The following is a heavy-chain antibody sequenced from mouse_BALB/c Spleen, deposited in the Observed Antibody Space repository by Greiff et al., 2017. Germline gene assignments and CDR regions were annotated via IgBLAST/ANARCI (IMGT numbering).Heavy chain of an antibody. V-gene: IGHV5-4*02. CDR1: GFTFSDYY. CDR2: ISDGGSYT. CDR3: ASVDSMDY. Sequence: EVMLVESGGGLVTPGGSLKLSCAASGFTFSDYYMYWVRQTPEKRLEWVATISDGGSYTYYPDSVKVRFTISRDNAKNNLYLQMSSLKSEDTAMYYCASVDSMDYWGQGTSVTVSS. J-gene: IGHJ4*01.